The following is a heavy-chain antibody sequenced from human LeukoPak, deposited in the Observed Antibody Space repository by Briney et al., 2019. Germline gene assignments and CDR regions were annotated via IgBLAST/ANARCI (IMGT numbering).Heavy chain of an antibody. V-gene: IGHV1-2*02. CDR3: ARERRIANWFDP. CDR2: INPNSGGT. D-gene: IGHD3-16*02. Sequence: GASVKVSCKSSGYTFTGYYMHWVRQAPGQRLEWMGWINPNSGGTNYAQKFQGRVTMTRDTSISTAYMELSRLRSDDTAVYYCARERRIANWFDPWGQGTLVTVSS. CDR1: GYTFTGYY. J-gene: IGHJ5*02.